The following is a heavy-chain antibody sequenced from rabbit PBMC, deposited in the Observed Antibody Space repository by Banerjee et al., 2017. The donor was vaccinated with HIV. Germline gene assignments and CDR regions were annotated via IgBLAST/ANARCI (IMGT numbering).Heavy chain of an antibody. CDR2: IYTGSSGST. V-gene: IGHV1S40*01. J-gene: IGHJ4*01. Sequence: QSLEESGGGLVQPEGSLTLTCTTSGFDFSSSYCMCWVRQAPGKGLEWIACIYTGSSGSTYYASWAKGRFTISKTSSTTVTLQMTSLTAADTATYFCARDLAGVIGWNFNLWGPGTLVTVS. D-gene: IGHD4-1*01. CDR3: ARDLAGVIGWNFNL. CDR1: GFDFSSSYC.